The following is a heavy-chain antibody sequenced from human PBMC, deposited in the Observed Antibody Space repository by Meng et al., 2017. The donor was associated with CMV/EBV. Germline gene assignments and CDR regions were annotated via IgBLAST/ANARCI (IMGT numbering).Heavy chain of an antibody. Sequence: GESLKISCAASEFSFSSYSMNWVRQAPGKGLEWVSSISSSSSYIYYADSVKGRFTISRDNAKNSLYLQMNSLRAEDTAVYYCARDLESLYYYYGMDVWGQGTTVTVSS. CDR1: EFSFSSYS. D-gene: IGHD3-3*01. CDR3: ARDLESLYYYYGMDV. V-gene: IGHV3-21*01. J-gene: IGHJ6*02. CDR2: ISSSSSYI.